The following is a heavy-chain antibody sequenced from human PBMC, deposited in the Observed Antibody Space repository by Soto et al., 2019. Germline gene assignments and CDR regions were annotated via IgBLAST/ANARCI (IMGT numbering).Heavy chain of an antibody. Sequence: ASVKVSCKASGGTFSSYTISWVRQAPGQGLEWMGRIIPILGIANYAQKFQGRVTITADKSTSTAYMELSSLRSEDTAVYYCARADGSGSYSFDYWGQGTLVTVSS. CDR1: GGTFSSYT. CDR2: IIPILGIA. V-gene: IGHV1-69*02. CDR3: ARADGSGSYSFDY. D-gene: IGHD3-10*01. J-gene: IGHJ4*02.